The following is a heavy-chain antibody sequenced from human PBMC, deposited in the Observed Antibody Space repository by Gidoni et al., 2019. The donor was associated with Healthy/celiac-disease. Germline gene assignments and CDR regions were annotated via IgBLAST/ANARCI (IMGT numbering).Heavy chain of an antibody. J-gene: IGHJ3*02. Sequence: EVQLVETGGGLIQPGGSLRLSCAASGFTVSSNDMSWVRQAPGKGLDWVSVIYSGGSTYYAYSVKGLFTISRDNSNNTLYLQMNSLRAEDTAVYYCARNDYGGPFDAFDIWGQGTMVTVSS. D-gene: IGHD4-17*01. CDR1: GFTVSSND. CDR2: IYSGGST. V-gene: IGHV3-53*02. CDR3: ARNDYGGPFDAFDI.